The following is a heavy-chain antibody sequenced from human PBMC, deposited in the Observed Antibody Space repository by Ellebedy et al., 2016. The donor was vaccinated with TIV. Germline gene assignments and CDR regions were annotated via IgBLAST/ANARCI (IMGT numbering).Heavy chain of an antibody. J-gene: IGHJ4*02. CDR2: IWYDGSNK. CDR3: ARDGDTRPTTSFDY. D-gene: IGHD5-18*01. V-gene: IGHV3-33*01. Sequence: GGSLRLSXAASGFTFSSYGMHWVRQAPGKGLEWVAVIWYDGSNKYYADSVKGRFTISRDNSKNTLYLQMNSLRAEDTAVYYCARDGDTRPTTSFDYWGQGTLVTVSS. CDR1: GFTFSSYG.